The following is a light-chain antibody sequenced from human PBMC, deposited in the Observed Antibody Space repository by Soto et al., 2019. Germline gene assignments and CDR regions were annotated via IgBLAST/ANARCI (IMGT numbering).Light chain of an antibody. CDR2: AAS. Sequence: DIQMTHSPSSLSASVGDRVTITCRASQSISSYLNWYQQKPGKAPKLLIYAASSLQSGVPSRFSGSGSGTDFTLTISSLQPEDFATYYCQQSYSTPRTFGQGNKVDIK. V-gene: IGKV1-39*01. CDR1: QSISSY. CDR3: QQSYSTPRT. J-gene: IGKJ1*01.